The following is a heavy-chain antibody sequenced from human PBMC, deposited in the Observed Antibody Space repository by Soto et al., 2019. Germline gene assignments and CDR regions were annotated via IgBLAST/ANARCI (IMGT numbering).Heavy chain of an antibody. CDR3: AHLYAESGYDWRYDP. CDR2: IYWDDDK. J-gene: IGHJ5*02. D-gene: IGHD5-12*01. Sequence: VSGPTLVNPTQTLTLTCNFSGFSLSTKGVGVGWIRQPPGKALEWLGIIYWDDDKRYRPSLNNRLTITKDTSKNQVVLTMTNVDTVDTGTYFCAHLYAESGYDWRYDPWGQGTRVTVSS. CDR1: GFSLSTKGVG. V-gene: IGHV2-5*02.